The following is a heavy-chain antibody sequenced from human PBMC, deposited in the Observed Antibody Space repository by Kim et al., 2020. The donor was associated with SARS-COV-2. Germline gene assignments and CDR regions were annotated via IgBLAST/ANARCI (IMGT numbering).Heavy chain of an antibody. CDR2: IYYSGST. D-gene: IGHD5-18*01. J-gene: IGHJ4*01. CDR1: GGSISSGGYY. V-gene: IGHV4-31*03. Sequence: SETPSLTCTVSGGSISSGGYYCSWIRQHPGKGLEWIGYIYYSGSTYYNPSLKSRVTISVDKSKNQFSLKLSSVTAADTAVYYCAREERGYSYGYSDYF. CDR3: AREERGYSYGYSDYF.